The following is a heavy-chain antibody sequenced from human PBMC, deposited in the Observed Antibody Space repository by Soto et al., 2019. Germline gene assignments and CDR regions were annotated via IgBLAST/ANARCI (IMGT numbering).Heavy chain of an antibody. CDR1: GFTFSSYA. V-gene: IGHV3-30-3*01. Sequence: QVQLVESGGGVVQPGRSLRLSCAASGFTFSSYAMHWVRQAPGKGLEWVAVISYDGSNKYYADSVKVRFTISRDNSKNTLHLQMNSLRAEDTAVYYCARVPTTTVTYYCDYWGQGTLVTVSS. D-gene: IGHD4-17*01. CDR3: ARVPTTTVTYYCDY. J-gene: IGHJ4*02. CDR2: ISYDGSNK.